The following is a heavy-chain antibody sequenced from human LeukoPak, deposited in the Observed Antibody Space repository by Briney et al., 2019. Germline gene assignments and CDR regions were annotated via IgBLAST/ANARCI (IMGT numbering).Heavy chain of an antibody. CDR2: IYYSGNT. CDR3: ARGIGSGYTDD. D-gene: IGHD3-22*01. Sequence: PSETLSLTCTVSGVSISSSNSYWGWIRQPPGKGLEWIGSIYYSGNTYYNASLKSQVSISIDTSKNQFSLRLTSVTAADTAVYYCARGIGSGYTDDWGHGTLVTVSS. V-gene: IGHV4-39*07. J-gene: IGHJ4*01. CDR1: GVSISSSNSY.